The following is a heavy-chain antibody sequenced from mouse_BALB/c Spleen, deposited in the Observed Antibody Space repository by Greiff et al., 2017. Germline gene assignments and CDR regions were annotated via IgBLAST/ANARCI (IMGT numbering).Heavy chain of an antibody. J-gene: IGHJ4*01. CDR2: ISSGSSTI. V-gene: IGHV5-17*02. CDR3: ERVGYCNYSYYAMDY. CDR1: GFTFSSFG. D-gene: IGHD2-10*02. Sequence: EVKLVESGGGLVQPGGSRKLSCAASGFTFSSFGMHWVRQAPEKGLEWVAYISSGSSTIYYADTVKGRFTISRDNPKNTLFLQMNSLKSEDTAMYYCERVGYCNYSYYAMDYWGQGTSVTVSS.